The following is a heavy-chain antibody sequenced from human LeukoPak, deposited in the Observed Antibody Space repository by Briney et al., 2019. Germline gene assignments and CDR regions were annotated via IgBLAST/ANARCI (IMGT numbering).Heavy chain of an antibody. Sequence: GGTLRLSCAASGFTFSSYSMSWVRQAPGTGLEGVSYSSSTSSYKYYADSVKGGFTISRDNAKNSLYLQMTSLTAEDTAVYYCARDTSSWYLNFDYWGQGTLVTVSS. CDR3: ARDTSSWYLNFDY. V-gene: IGHV3-21*05. CDR1: GFTFSSYS. D-gene: IGHD6-13*01. J-gene: IGHJ4*02. CDR2: SSSTSSYK.